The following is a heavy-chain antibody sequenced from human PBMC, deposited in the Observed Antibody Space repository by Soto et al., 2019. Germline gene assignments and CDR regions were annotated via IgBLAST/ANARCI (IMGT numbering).Heavy chain of an antibody. CDR1: GFTFSSYA. J-gene: IGHJ4*02. V-gene: IGHV3-23*01. CDR3: ANFWSRWDTAMVRGYYFDY. D-gene: IGHD5-18*01. Sequence: LRLSCAASGFTFSSYAMGWVRQAPGKGLEWVSAISGSGGSTYYADSVKGRFTISRDNSKNTLYLQMNSLRAEDTAVYYCANFWSRWDTAMVRGYYFDYWGQGTLVTVSS. CDR2: ISGSGGST.